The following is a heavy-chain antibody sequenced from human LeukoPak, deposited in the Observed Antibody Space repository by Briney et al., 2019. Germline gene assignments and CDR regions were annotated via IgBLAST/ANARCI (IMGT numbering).Heavy chain of an antibody. CDR1: GGSISSSTYY. CDR3: VGNGYYALDS. Sequence: SETLSLTCTGSGGSISSSTYYWGWIRQPPGKGLEWIGSIYYSGTTYYNPSLKSRVTISVDMSKNQFSLKLTSVTAADTAVYFCVGNGYYALDSWGQGTLVTVAS. J-gene: IGHJ4*02. V-gene: IGHV4-39*07. CDR2: IYYSGTT. D-gene: IGHD2/OR15-2a*01.